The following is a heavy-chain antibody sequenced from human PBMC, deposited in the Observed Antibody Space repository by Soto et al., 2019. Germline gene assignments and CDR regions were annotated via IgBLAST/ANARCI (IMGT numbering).Heavy chain of an antibody. CDR3: IFYDGSSSGVDY. CDR2: FDPEDGET. Sequence: QVQLVQSGAEVKKPGASVKVSCKVSGYTLTELSMRWVRQAPGKGLEWMGGFDPEDGETIYAQKFQGRVTMTEDTSTDTAYMELSSLRSEDTAVYYCIFYDGSSSGVDYWGQGTLVTVSS. V-gene: IGHV1-24*01. J-gene: IGHJ4*02. CDR1: GYTLTELS. D-gene: IGHD6-6*01.